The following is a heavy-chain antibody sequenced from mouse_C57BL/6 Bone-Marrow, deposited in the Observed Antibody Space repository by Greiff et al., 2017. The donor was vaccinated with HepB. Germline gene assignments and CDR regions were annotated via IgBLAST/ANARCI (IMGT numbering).Heavy chain of an antibody. Sequence: EVQVVESGGDLVKPGGSLKLSCAASGFTFSSYGMSWVRQTPDKRLEWVATISSGGSYTYYPDSVKGRFTISRDNAKNTLYLQMSSLKSEDTAMYNCARRSNGSSPYFDVWGTGTTVTVSS. CDR2: ISSGGSYT. J-gene: IGHJ1*03. CDR1: GFTFSSYG. D-gene: IGHD1-1*01. CDR3: ARRSNGSSPYFDV. V-gene: IGHV5-6*01.